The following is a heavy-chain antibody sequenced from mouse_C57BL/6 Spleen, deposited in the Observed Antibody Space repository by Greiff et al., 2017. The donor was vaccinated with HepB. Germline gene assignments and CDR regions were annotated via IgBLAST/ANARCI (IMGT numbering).Heavy chain of an antibody. CDR3: AISSTVVATYYYAMDY. CDR1: GYTFTSYW. Sequence: QVQLQHPGAELVKPGASVKVSCKASGYTFTSYWMHWVKQRPGQGLEWIGRIHPSDSDTNYNQKFKGKATLTVDKSSSTAYMQLSSLTSEDSAVYYCAISSTVVATYYYAMDYWGQGTSVTVSS. CDR2: IHPSDSDT. D-gene: IGHD1-1*01. J-gene: IGHJ4*01. V-gene: IGHV1-74*01.